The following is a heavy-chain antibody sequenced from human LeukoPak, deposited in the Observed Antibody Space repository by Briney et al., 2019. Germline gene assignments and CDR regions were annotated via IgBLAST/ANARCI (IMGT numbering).Heavy chain of an antibody. CDR2: IYSDSRT. V-gene: IGHV3-53*01. J-gene: IGHJ3*02. CDR3: ARCGSDYDGGAFDI. Sequence: GGSLRLSCAASGLTFSSHWMHWVRQAPGKGLEWVLVIYSDSRTYYADSVRGRFTISRDNSNNTLHLQMNSLRGEDTAVYYCARCGSDYDGGAFDIWGQGTMVTVSS. CDR1: GLTFSSHW. D-gene: IGHD2-21*02.